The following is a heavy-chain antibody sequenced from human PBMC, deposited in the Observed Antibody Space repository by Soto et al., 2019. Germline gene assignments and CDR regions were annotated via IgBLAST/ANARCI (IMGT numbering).Heavy chain of an antibody. CDR1: GFTFSSYW. CDR2: INSDGSST. D-gene: IGHD6-19*01. V-gene: IGHV3-74*01. Sequence: EVQLVESGGGLVQPGGSLRLSCAASGFTFSSYWMHWVRQSPGKGLVWVSRINSDGSSTSYADSVRGRFIISRDNAKNTLYLQMNSLRAEDTAAYYCAVAVAGLTAICYWGKGTLVTVSS. J-gene: IGHJ4*02. CDR3: AVAVAGLTAICY.